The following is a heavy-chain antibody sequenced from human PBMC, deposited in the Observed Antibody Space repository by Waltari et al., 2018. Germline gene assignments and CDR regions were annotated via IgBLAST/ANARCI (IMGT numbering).Heavy chain of an antibody. CDR1: GDSMSSTYW. CDR2: VHGSGKT. CDR3: GRDRGRGLYLDS. J-gene: IGHJ4*02. Sequence: QLQLQESGPGLVKPSGTLSLPCDVSGDSMSSTYWWSWVRQSPGKGLEWIGQVHGSGKTNYNPSFASRVSVALHTSANQFSLKVTSATAADTAIYYCGRDRGRGLYLDSWGQGTLVTVSP. D-gene: IGHD2-15*01. V-gene: IGHV4-4*02.